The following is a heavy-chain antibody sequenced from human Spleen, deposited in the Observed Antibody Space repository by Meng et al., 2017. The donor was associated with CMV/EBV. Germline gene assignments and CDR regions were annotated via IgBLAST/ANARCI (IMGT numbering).Heavy chain of an antibody. V-gene: IGHV1-46*01. Sequence: QVQLVQSVAEVKKPGASVKVSCKASGYTFTSYYMHWVRQAPGQGLEWMGIINPSGGSTSYAQKFQGRVTMTRDTSTSTVYMELSSLRSEDTAVYYCARDRDILTDRNWFDPWGQGTLVTVSS. CDR1: GYTFTSYY. CDR2: INPSGGST. D-gene: IGHD3-9*01. J-gene: IGHJ5*02. CDR3: ARDRDILTDRNWFDP.